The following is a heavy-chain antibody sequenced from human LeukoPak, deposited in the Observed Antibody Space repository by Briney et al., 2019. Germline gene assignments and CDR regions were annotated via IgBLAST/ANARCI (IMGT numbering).Heavy chain of an antibody. V-gene: IGHV5-51*01. Sequence: GESLKISCKGSGFSFPTYWIAWVRQMHGKGLEWMGIIYPGDSDTRYGPSFQGQVTISADKSISTAYLQWSGLKASDTAMYYCARRVESGFSFDYWGQGTLVSVSS. J-gene: IGHJ4*02. CDR2: IYPGDSDT. D-gene: IGHD3-3*01. CDR1: GFSFPTYW. CDR3: ARRVESGFSFDY.